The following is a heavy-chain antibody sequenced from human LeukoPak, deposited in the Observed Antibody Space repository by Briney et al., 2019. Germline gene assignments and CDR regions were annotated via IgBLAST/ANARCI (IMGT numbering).Heavy chain of an antibody. V-gene: IGHV1-8*01. J-gene: IGHJ6*02. CDR1: GYTFTSYD. CDR2: MNPNSGNT. CDR3: ARGRRMNYDFWSGYCKYGMDV. Sequence: GASVKVSCKASGYTFTSYDINWVRQATGQGLEWMGWMNPNSGNTGYAQKFQGRVTMTRNTSISTAYMELSSLRSEDTAVYYCARGRRMNYDFWSGYCKYGMDVWGQGTTVTVSS. D-gene: IGHD3-3*01.